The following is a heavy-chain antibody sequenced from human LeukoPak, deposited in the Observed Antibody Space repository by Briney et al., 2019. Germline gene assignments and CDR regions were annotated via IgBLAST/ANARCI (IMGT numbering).Heavy chain of an antibody. CDR3: ARDLGGYCSGGSCSNFDY. J-gene: IGHJ4*02. V-gene: IGHV3-21*01. CDR2: ISSSSSYI. D-gene: IGHD2-15*01. CDR1: GFTFSSYS. Sequence: GGSLRLSCAASGFTFSSYSMNWVRQAPGKGLEWVSSISSSSSYIYYADSVKGRFTISRDNAKNSLYLQMNSLRAEDTAVYYCARDLGGYCSGGSCSNFDYWGQGTLVTVSS.